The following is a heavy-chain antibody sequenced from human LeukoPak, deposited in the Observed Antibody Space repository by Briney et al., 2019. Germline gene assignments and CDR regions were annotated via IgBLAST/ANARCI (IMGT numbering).Heavy chain of an antibody. CDR1: GYTFTSYY. CDR2: INPSGGST. CDR3: ARQFGGERITMVRGVSDY. J-gene: IGHJ4*02. D-gene: IGHD3-10*01. V-gene: IGHV1-46*01. Sequence: ASVKVSCKASGYTFTSYYMHWVRQAPGQGLEWMGIINPSGGSTSYAQKFQGRVTMTRDTSTSTVYMELSSLRSEDTAVYYCARQFGGERITMVRGVSDYWGQGTLVTVSS.